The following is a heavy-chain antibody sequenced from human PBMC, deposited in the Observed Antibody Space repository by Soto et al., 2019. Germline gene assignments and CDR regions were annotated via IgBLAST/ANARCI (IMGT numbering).Heavy chain of an antibody. J-gene: IGHJ6*03. CDR3: AGTGLKEYYYYYYLDV. CDR1: GFTFSSYA. Sequence: PGGSLRLSCAASGFTFSSYAMSWVRQAPGKGLEWVSAISGSGGGTYYADSVKGRFTISRDNSKNTLYLQMNSLRAEDTAVYYCAGTGLKEYYYYYYLDVWGKGTTVTVSS. V-gene: IGHV3-23*01. CDR2: ISGSGGGT. D-gene: IGHD3-10*01.